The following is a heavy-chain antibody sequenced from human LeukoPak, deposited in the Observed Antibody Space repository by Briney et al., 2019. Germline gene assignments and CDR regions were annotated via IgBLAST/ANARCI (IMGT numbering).Heavy chain of an antibody. CDR2: ISSSSSYI. J-gene: IGHJ6*02. V-gene: IGHV3-21*04. D-gene: IGHD3-3*01. CDR3: ARGRTDYDFWSGLSYYSMYV. CDR1: GFTFSSYS. Sequence: GGSLRLSCAASGFTFSSYSMNWVRQAPGKGLEWVSSISSSSSYIYYADSVKGRFTISRDNAKNSLYLQMNSLSAEDTAVYYCARGRTDYDFWSGLSYYSMYVWGQGTTVTVSS.